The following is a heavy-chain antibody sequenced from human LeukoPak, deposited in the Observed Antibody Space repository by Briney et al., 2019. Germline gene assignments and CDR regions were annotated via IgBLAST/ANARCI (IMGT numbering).Heavy chain of an antibody. D-gene: IGHD6-13*01. Sequence: PGGSLRLACAASGFTFSDYYMSWIRQAPGKGLEWVPSIGNNGAPTYYADSVKGRFTISRDNSKSTLYLQMNSLRAEDTAVYYCATSTVGSSPRSLGYWGQGTLVTVSS. J-gene: IGHJ4*02. CDR1: GFTFSDYY. CDR3: ATSTVGSSPRSLGY. CDR2: IGNNGAPT. V-gene: IGHV3-23*01.